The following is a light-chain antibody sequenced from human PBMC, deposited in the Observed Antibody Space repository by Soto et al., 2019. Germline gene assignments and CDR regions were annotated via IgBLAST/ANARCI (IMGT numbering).Light chain of an antibody. J-gene: IGKJ4*01. CDR2: AAS. CDR1: QSIRSY. CDR3: QQCYSNPLT. V-gene: IGKV1-39*01. Sequence: DIQMTQSPSSLSASVGDRVTITCRASQSIRSYVAWYQQKPGKAPKLLISAASSLQSGVPSRFSGSGSGTDFTLAISSLHPEDLATYYCQQCYSNPLTCGGGTKVEIK.